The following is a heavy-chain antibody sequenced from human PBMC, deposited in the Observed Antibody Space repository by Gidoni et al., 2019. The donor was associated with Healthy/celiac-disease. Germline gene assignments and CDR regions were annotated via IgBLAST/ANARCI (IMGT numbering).Heavy chain of an antibody. CDR1: GFTFSSYS. Sequence: EVQLVESGGGLVKPGGSLRLSCAASGFTFSSYSMNWVRQAPGKGLEWVSSISSSSSYIYYADSVKGQFTISRDNAKNSLYLQMNSLRAEDTAVYYCASRSIAAFTYYFDYWGQGTLVTVSS. D-gene: IGHD6-13*01. V-gene: IGHV3-21*01. CDR2: ISSSSSYI. CDR3: ASRSIAAFTYYFDY. J-gene: IGHJ4*02.